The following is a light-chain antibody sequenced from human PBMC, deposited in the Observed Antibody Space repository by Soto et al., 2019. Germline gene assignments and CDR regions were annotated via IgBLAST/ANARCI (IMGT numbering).Light chain of an antibody. CDR1: SSDVGAYNY. CDR2: EVS. CDR3: SSYTSSSTLYV. Sequence: QSALTQPASVSGSPGQSITISCIGTSSDVGAYNYVSWYQQHPGKAHKLMIYEVSNRPSGVSNRFSGSKSGNTASLTISGLQAEDEADYYCSSYTSSSTLYVFGTGTKVTVL. V-gene: IGLV2-14*01. J-gene: IGLJ1*01.